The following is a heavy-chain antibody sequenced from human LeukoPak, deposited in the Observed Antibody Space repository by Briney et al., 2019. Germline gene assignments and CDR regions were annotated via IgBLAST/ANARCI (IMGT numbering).Heavy chain of an antibody. D-gene: IGHD3-10*01. V-gene: IGHV3-11*04. CDR3: ARDHDTWFGSWFDY. J-gene: IGHJ4*02. CDR2: ISSSGSTV. CDR1: GFTFSDYY. Sequence: KSGGSLRLSCAASGFTFSDYYMSWIRQAPGKGLEWVSYISSSGSTVYYADSVKGRFTISRDNSKNTLYLQMNSLRAEDTAVYYCARDHDTWFGSWFDYWGQGTLVTVSS.